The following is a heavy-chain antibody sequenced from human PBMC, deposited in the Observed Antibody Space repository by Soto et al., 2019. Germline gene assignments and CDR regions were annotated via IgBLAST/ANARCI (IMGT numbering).Heavy chain of an antibody. J-gene: IGHJ4*01. CDR1: GGSISSGNYC. CDR3: ARDLDTATYFDY. CDR2: IHYSGSS. Sequence: TLSLTCTVSGGSISSGNYCWSWIRQPPGKGLEWIGFIHYSGSSYYNPSLKSRVTISVDTSKNQFSLKLDSVTAADTAVYYCARDLDTATYFDYWGHGTLVTVSS. D-gene: IGHD5-18*01. V-gene: IGHV4-30-4*01.